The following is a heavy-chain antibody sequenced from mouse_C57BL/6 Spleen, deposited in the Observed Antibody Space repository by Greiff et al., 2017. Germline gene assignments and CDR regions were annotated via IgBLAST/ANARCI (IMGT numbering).Heavy chain of an antibody. V-gene: IGHV1-26*01. D-gene: IGHD2-1*01. CDR3: ARFYYGHYEGFAY. Sequence: EVQLQQSGPELVKPGASVKISCKASGYTFTDYYMNWVKQSHGKSLEWIGDINPNNGGTSYNQKFKGKATLTVDKSSSTAYMELRSLTSEDSAVYYCARFYYGHYEGFAYWGQGTLVTVSA. CDR1: GYTFTDYY. J-gene: IGHJ3*01. CDR2: INPNNGGT.